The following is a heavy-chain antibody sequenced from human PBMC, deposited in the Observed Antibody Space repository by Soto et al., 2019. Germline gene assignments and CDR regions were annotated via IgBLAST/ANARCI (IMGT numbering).Heavy chain of an antibody. D-gene: IGHD2-2*01. CDR2: MNPNSGNT. CDR3: SVVPTRHDIVVVPAARD. Sequence: ASVKVSCKASGYTFTSYDINWVRQATGQGLEWMGWMNPNSGNTGYAQKFQGRVTMTRNTSISTAYMELSSLRSEDTAVYYCSVVPTRHDIVVVPAARDWGQGTLVTVSS. J-gene: IGHJ4*02. CDR1: GYTFTSYD. V-gene: IGHV1-8*01.